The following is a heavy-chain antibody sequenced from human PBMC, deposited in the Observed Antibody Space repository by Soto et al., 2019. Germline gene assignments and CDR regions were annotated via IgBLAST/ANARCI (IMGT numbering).Heavy chain of an antibody. CDR2: IYSGGST. V-gene: IGHV3-53*01. CDR3: ARERVQKKYYYGMDV. D-gene: IGHD1-1*01. J-gene: IGHJ6*02. Sequence: EVQLVESGGGLIQPGGSLRLSCAASGLTVSRNYMSWVRKAPGKGLEWVSVIYSGGSTYYADSVKGRFTISRDNSKNTLYLQMNSLRAEDTAVYYCARERVQKKYYYGMDVWGQGTTVTVSS. CDR1: GLTVSRNY.